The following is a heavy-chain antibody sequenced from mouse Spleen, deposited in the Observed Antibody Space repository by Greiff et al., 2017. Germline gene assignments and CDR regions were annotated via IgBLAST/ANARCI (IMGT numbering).Heavy chain of an antibody. CDR2: INPSSGYT. CDR3: ARMNYGSSFYYAMDY. V-gene: IGHV1-4*01. Sequence: VQLQQSGAELARPGASVKMSCKASGYTFTSYTMHWVKQRPGQGLEWIGYINPSSGYTKYNQKFKDKATLTADKSSSTAYMQLSSLTSEDSAVYYCARMNYGSSFYYAMDYWGQGTSVTVSS. J-gene: IGHJ4*01. D-gene: IGHD1-1*01. CDR1: GYTFTSYT.